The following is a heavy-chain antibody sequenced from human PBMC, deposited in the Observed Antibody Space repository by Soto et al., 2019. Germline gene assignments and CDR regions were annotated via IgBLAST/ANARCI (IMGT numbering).Heavy chain of an antibody. Sequence: EVQLVESGGGLIQPGGSLRLSCAVSGFTVSNNYMSWVRQAPGKGLEGVSVIYSGGYTAYGDSVKGRFTISRDNSKNTLILQMKGRGPEGPAVFSCGTQPGGGGYWGQGTLVTVSS. CDR2: IYSGGYT. CDR1: GFTVSNNY. D-gene: IGHD2-2*01. V-gene: IGHV3-53*01. J-gene: IGHJ4*02. CDR3: GTQPGGGGY.